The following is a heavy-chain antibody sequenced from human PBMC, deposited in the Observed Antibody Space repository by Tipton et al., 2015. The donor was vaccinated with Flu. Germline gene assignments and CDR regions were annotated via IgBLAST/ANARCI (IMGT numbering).Heavy chain of an antibody. V-gene: IGHV4-38-2*01. Sequence: TLSLTCSVSGDSIGSRYFWGWIRQPPGKGLEWIGNIGHTGNTYHNPSLKSRVRLSVDTSKNQFSLKLSSVTAADTAVYYCARHTGDSVRGLIDYWGQGTLVTVSS. D-gene: IGHD3-10*02. CDR2: IGHTGNT. J-gene: IGHJ4*02. CDR3: ARHTGDSVRGLIDY. CDR1: GDSIGSRYF.